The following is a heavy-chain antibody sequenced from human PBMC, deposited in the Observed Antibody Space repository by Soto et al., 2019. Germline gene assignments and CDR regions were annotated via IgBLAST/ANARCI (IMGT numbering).Heavy chain of an antibody. V-gene: IGHV3-33*01. CDR3: ARDGYSGYDILTGYSDVFDY. CDR1: GFTFSSYG. D-gene: IGHD3-9*01. Sequence: HPGGSLRLSCAASGFTFSSYGMHWVRQAPGKGLEWVAVIWYDGSNKYYADSVKGRFTISRDNSKNTLYLQMNSLRAEDTVVYYCARDGYSGYDILTGYSDVFDYWGQGT. CDR2: IWYDGSNK. J-gene: IGHJ4*02.